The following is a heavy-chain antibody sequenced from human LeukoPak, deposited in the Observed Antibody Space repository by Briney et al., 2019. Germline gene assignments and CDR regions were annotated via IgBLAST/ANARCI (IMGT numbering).Heavy chain of an antibody. D-gene: IGHD3-22*01. V-gene: IGHV4-31*03. CDR3: ARVEHYYDSSGYFNY. CDR1: GGSISSGGYY. J-gene: IGHJ4*02. CDR2: IYYSGST. Sequence: SDTLSLPCTLSGGSISSGGYYWSCIRQHPGKGLVWIGYIYYSGSTYYNPSLKSRLTISVDTSKNQFSLKLSSVTAADTAVYYCARVEHYYDSSGYFNYWGQGTLVTVSS.